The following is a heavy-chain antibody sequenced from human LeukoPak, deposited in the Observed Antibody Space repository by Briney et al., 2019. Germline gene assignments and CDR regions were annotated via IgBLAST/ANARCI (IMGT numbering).Heavy chain of an antibody. CDR1: GGSISSYY. CDR3: ARVIADSGSYFWFDP. D-gene: IGHD1-26*01. V-gene: IGHV4-59*01. Sequence: KPSETLSLTCTVSGGSISSYYWSWIRQPPGKGLEWIGYIYYSGSTNYNPSLKSRVTISVDTSKNQFSLKLSSVTAADTAVYYCARVIADSGSYFWFDPWGQGTLVTVSS. CDR2: IYYSGST. J-gene: IGHJ5*02.